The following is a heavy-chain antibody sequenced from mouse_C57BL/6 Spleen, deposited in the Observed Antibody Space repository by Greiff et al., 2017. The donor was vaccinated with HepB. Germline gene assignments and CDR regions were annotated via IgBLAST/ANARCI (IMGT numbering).Heavy chain of an antibody. D-gene: IGHD1-1*01. V-gene: IGHV3-6*01. CDR2: ISYDGSN. CDR3: ARPTTVAWYFDV. CDR1: GYSITSGYY. J-gene: IGHJ1*03. Sequence: VQLQQSGPGLVKPSQSLSLTCSVTGYSITSGYYWNWIRQFPGNKLEWMGYISYDGSNNYNPSLKNRISITRDTSKNQFFLKLNSVTTEDTATYYCARPTTVAWYFDVWGTGTTVTVSS.